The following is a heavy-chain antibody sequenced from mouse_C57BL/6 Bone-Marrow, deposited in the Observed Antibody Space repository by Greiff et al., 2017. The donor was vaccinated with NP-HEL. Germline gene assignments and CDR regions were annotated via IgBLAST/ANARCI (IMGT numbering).Heavy chain of an antibody. CDR2: IDPEDGET. V-gene: IGHV14-2*01. J-gene: IGHJ3*01. D-gene: IGHD4-1*01. CDR1: GFNIKDYY. CDR3: ARTGRCAY. Sequence: VQLQQSGAELVKPGASVKLSCTASGFNIKDYYMHWVKQRTEKGLEWIGRIDPEDGETKYAPKFPGKATITADTSSNTAYLQLSSLTSEDTAVYYCARTGRCAYWGQGTLVTVSA.